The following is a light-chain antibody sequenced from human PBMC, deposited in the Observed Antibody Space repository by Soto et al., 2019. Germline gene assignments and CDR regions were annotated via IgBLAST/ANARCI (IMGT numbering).Light chain of an antibody. CDR2: GAS. Sequence: VLTQSPCTLCLSPGERATLSCRASQIVRSNSLAWYQQKPGQAPRLLIYGASSRATGIPDRFSGSGSGTDFTLTISRLEPEDFAVYYCQQYGSSPSFGPGTKVDIK. CDR3: QQYGSSPS. J-gene: IGKJ3*01. V-gene: IGKV3-20*01. CDR1: QIVRSNS.